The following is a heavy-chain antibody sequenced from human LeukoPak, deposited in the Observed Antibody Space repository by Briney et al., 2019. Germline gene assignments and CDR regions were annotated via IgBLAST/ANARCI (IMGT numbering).Heavy chain of an antibody. V-gene: IGHV3-23*01. D-gene: IGHD5-18*01. CDR1: GFTFSSYA. J-gene: IGHJ3*02. CDR3: AKDRIQLWLRGAFDI. Sequence: GGSLRLSCAASGFTFSSYAMSWVRQAPGKGLEWVAAISGSGGSTYYADSVRGRFTISRDNSKNTLYLQMNSLRAEDTAVYYCAKDRIQLWLRGAFDIWGQGTMVTVSS. CDR2: ISGSGGST.